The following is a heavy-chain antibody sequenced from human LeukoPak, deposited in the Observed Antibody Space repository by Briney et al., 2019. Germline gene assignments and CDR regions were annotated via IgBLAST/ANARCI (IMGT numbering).Heavy chain of an antibody. J-gene: IGHJ6*02. Sequence: SETLSLTCTVSGGSISSYYWSWIRQPPGKGLEWIGYIYYSGSTNYNPSLKSRVTISVDTSKNQFSLKLSSVTAADTAVYYCARVTGTTQSYYYYGMDAWGQGTTVTVSS. V-gene: IGHV4-59*01. CDR2: IYYSGST. CDR3: ARVTGTTQSYYYYGMDA. CDR1: GGSISSYY. D-gene: IGHD1-1*01.